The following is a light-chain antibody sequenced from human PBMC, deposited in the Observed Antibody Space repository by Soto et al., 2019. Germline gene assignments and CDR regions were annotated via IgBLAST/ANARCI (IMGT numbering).Light chain of an antibody. CDR1: HTLSSR. V-gene: IGKV1-5*03. CDR3: QQYSYYWT. J-gene: IGKJ1*01. CDR2: KAS. Sequence: EIRMTQSTSTLSGSVGDRVTIXWRASHTLSSRFVWYQQKKGEAPKPLIYKASTLQIGVTSRFSGSGYGKEFNLTISSLQPDDLATYDCQQYSYYWTFGQGTKVDIK.